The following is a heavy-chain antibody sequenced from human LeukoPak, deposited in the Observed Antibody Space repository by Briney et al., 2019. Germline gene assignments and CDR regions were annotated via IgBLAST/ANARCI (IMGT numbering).Heavy chain of an antibody. Sequence: PETLSLTCAVYGGSFSGYYWSWIRQPPGKGLEWIGEINHSGSTNYNPSLKSRVTISVDTSKNQFSLKLSSVTAADTAVYYCARVGRHYDSSGYYFLDYWGQGTLVTVSS. CDR2: INHSGST. CDR1: GGSFSGYY. V-gene: IGHV4-34*01. D-gene: IGHD3-22*01. J-gene: IGHJ4*02. CDR3: ARVGRHYDSSGYYFLDY.